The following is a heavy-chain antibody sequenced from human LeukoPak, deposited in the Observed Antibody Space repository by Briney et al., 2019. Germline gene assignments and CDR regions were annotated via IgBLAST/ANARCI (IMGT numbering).Heavy chain of an antibody. D-gene: IGHD2-15*01. CDR3: TRDGVVAAPPAHYYYMDV. V-gene: IGHV3-49*04. CDR1: GFTFGDYA. CDR2: IRSKGYGGTT. Sequence: PGGSLRLSCTASGFTFGDYAMSWVRQAPGKGLGRVGFIRSKGYGGTTEYAASVKGRFTISRDDSKSMAYLQMNSLKTEDTAIYYCTRDGVVAAPPAHYYYMDVWGKGTTVTISS. J-gene: IGHJ6*03.